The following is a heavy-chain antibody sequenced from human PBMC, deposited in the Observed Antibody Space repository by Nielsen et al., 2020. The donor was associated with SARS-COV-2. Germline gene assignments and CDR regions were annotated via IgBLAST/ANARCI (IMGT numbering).Heavy chain of an antibody. CDR2: ISSSSSTI. Sequence: WIRQPPGKGLEWVSYISSSSSTIYYADSVKGRFTISRDNAKNSLYLQMNSLRAEDTAVYYCARVAYDFWSGYYKINAFDIWGQGTMVTVSS. J-gene: IGHJ3*02. D-gene: IGHD3-3*01. CDR3: ARVAYDFWSGYYKINAFDI. V-gene: IGHV3-48*01.